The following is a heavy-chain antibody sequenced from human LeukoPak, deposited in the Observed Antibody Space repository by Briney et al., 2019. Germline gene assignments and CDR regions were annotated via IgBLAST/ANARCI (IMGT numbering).Heavy chain of an antibody. Sequence: GASVKVSCKVSGYALTELSMHWVRQAPGKGLEWMGGFDPEDGETVYAQKFQGRVTMTEDTSTDTAYMELSSLRSEDTAVYYCATVRGYGGINWFDPWGQGTLVTVSS. J-gene: IGHJ5*02. CDR3: ATVRGYGGINWFDP. D-gene: IGHD4-23*01. CDR1: GYALTELS. V-gene: IGHV1-24*01. CDR2: FDPEDGET.